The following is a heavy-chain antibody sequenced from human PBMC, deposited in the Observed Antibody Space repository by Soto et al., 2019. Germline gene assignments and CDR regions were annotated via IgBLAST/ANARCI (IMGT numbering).Heavy chain of an antibody. J-gene: IGHJ4*02. CDR1: GFTFSSYA. D-gene: IGHD6-19*01. CDR3: AKASQREQWLVYYFDY. V-gene: IGHV3-23*01. Sequence: GGSLRLSCAASGFTFSSYAMSWVRQAPGKGLEWVSAISGSGGSTYYADSVKGRFTISRDNSKNTLYLQMNSLRAEDTAVYYCAKASQREQWLVYYFDYWGQGTLVTVSS. CDR2: ISGSGGST.